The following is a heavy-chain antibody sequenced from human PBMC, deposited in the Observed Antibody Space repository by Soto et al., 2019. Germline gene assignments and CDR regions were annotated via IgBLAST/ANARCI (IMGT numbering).Heavy chain of an antibody. CDR3: AKDREYGDYVVGPNWFDP. CDR1: GFTFSSYA. V-gene: IGHV3-23*01. Sequence: EVQLLESGGGLVQPGGSLRLSCAASGFTFSSYAMSWVRQAPGKGLEWVAAISDSGGSTYYADSVKGRFTISRDNSKNRVNLHMDSLRAEDPALYYCAKDREYGDYVVGPNWFDPWGQGTLVTVSS. D-gene: IGHD4-17*01. J-gene: IGHJ5*02. CDR2: ISDSGGST.